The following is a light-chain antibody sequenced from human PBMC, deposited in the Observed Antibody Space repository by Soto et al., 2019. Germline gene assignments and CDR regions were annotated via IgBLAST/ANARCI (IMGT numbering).Light chain of an antibody. CDR3: LQYYNFSWT. Sequence: IQMTQSPSSLSASVGDRVGISCRASQDIRNTLAWYQQKPGEAPKLLIFAASNLQSGVPSRFSGSGSVTDFTLAITGLQPEDFATYYCLQYYNFSWTFGQGTKVDIK. CDR2: AAS. CDR1: QDIRNT. V-gene: IGKV1-6*01. J-gene: IGKJ1*01.